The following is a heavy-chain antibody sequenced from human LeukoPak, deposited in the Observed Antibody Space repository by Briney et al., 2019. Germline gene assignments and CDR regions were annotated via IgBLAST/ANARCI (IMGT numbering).Heavy chain of an antibody. Sequence: PGGSLRLSCAASGFTVSSNYMSWVRQAPGKGLEWVSVIYSGGSTYYADSVKGRFTISRDNSKNTLYLQMNSLRAEDTAVYYCASSAPGGEISVSAFDIWGQGTMVTVSS. V-gene: IGHV3-66*01. CDR3: ASSAPGGEISVSAFDI. J-gene: IGHJ3*02. D-gene: IGHD3-10*01. CDR1: GFTVSSNY. CDR2: IYSGGST.